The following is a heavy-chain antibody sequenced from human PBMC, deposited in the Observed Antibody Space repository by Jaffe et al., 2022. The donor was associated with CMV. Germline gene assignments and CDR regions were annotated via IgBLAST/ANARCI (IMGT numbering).Heavy chain of an antibody. J-gene: IGHJ4*02. CDR1: GGSISSYY. Sequence: QVQLQESGPGLVKPSETLSLTCTVSGGSISSYYWSWIRQPPGKGLEWIGYIYSSGSTNYNPSLKSRVTISVDTSKNQFSLKLSSVTAADTAVYYCARGPPGRRIVGTTAFDYWGQGTLVTVSS. V-gene: IGHV4-59*01. CDR3: ARGPPGRRIVGTTAFDY. D-gene: IGHD1-26*01. CDR2: IYSSGST.